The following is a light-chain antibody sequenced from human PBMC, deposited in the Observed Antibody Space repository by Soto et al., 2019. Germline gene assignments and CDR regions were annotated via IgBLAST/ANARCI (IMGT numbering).Light chain of an antibody. CDR1: QSINSRY. CDR3: QQFGSSPGFT. J-gene: IGKJ3*01. Sequence: EIVLTQSPGTLSLSPGERATFSCRASQSINSRYLAWYQQKPGQAPRLLIYGASSRATGIPDRFSGSGSGTDFTLTISRLEPEDFAVYYCQQFGSSPGFTFGPGTIVDIK. V-gene: IGKV3-20*01. CDR2: GAS.